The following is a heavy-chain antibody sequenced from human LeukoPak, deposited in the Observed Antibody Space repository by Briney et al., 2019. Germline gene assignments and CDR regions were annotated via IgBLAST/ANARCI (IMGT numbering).Heavy chain of an antibody. V-gene: IGHV3-23*01. CDR1: GFTFSSYA. Sequence: GSLRLSCAASGFTFSSYAMSWVRQAPGKGLEWVSAISGSGGSTYYADSVKGRFTISRDNSKNTLYLQMNSLRAEDTAVYYCARPQVVRDVYNFWGQGTLVTVSS. CDR3: ARPQVVRDVYNF. J-gene: IGHJ4*02. D-gene: IGHD6-13*01. CDR2: ISGSGGST.